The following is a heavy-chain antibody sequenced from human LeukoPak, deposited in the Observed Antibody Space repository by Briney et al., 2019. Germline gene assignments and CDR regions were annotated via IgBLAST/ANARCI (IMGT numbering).Heavy chain of an antibody. CDR2: IYYSGST. V-gene: IGHV4-31*03. D-gene: IGHD3-22*01. CDR3: ARQSSGYYYGWFDP. Sequence: SQTLSLTCTVSGGSISSGGYYWSWIRQHPGKGLEWIGYIYYSGSTYYNPSLKSRVTMSVDTVKNQFSLNLNSVTAADTAVYYCARQSSGYYYGWFDPWGQGTLVTVSS. CDR1: GGSISSGGYY. J-gene: IGHJ5*02.